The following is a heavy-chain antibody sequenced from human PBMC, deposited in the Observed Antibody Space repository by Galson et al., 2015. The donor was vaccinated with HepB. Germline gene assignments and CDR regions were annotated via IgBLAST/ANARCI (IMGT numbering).Heavy chain of an antibody. J-gene: IGHJ1*01. CDR3: AREGEGSVAGTTSHEYFQH. Sequence: SVKVSCKASGYTFTGYYMHWVRQAPGQGLEWMGRINPNSGGTNYAQKFHGRVTLTRDTSISTAYMELSRLRYDDTAVYYCAREGEGSVAGTTSHEYFQHWGQGTLVTVSS. CDR1: GYTFTGYY. CDR2: INPNSGGT. V-gene: IGHV1-2*06. D-gene: IGHD6-19*01.